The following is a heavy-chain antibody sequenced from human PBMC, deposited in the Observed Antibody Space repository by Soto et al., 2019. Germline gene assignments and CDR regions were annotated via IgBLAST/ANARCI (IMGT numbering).Heavy chain of an antibody. Sequence: QVQLVESGGGLVKPGGSLRLSCAASGFTFSASYMTWIRQAPGKGLEWVSYISGSGTTIYYTDSVKGRFTVSRDNAKNSVYLQMNSLRAEDTAVYYCASDPYYYASDYWGQGTLVTVSS. CDR1: GFTFSASY. D-gene: IGHD3-10*01. J-gene: IGHJ4*02. CDR2: ISGSGTTI. CDR3: ASDPYYYASDY. V-gene: IGHV3-11*01.